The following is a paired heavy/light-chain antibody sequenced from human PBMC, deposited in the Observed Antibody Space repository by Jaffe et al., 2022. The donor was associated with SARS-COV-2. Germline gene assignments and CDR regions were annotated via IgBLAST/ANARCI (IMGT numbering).Heavy chain of an antibody. D-gene: IGHD2-2*01. CDR3: ARGTPPADSDAFDM. J-gene: IGHJ3*02. V-gene: IGHV4-61*01. CDR2: IYYSGST. CDR1: GGSVSSGSYY. Sequence: QVQLQESGPGLVKPSETLSLTCSVSGGSVSSGSYYWSWIRQPPGKGLEWIAYIYYSGSTNFSPSLKSRATISADTSKNQFSLNLTSLTAADTAIYYCARGTPPADSDAFDMWGQGTVVTVSS.
Light chain of an antibody. V-gene: IGKV1-39*01. CDR2: RAS. J-gene: IGKJ1*01. Sequence: DIHMTQSPSSLSASVGDRVTITCRASQSINIYLNWYQQKPGQAPRLLIYRASTLQSGVPSRFSGSGSGTDFTLIINSLQPEDFATYHCQQSFTLSWTFGQGTKVEV. CDR3: QQSFTLSWT. CDR1: QSINIY.